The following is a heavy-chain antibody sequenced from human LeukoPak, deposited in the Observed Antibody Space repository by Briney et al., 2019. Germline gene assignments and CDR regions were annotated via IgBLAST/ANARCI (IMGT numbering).Heavy chain of an antibody. J-gene: IGHJ4*02. CDR2: INTDGSTT. V-gene: IGHV3-74*01. CDR1: GFTFSNDW. Sequence: GSLRLSSAASGFTFSNDWMHWVRQAPGKGLVWVSRINTDGSTTTYADSVKGRFTISRDNAKNTLYLQMNSLRVEDTAVYYCARGRGGSYHYWGQGTLVTVSS. D-gene: IGHD1-26*01. CDR3: ARGRGGSYHY.